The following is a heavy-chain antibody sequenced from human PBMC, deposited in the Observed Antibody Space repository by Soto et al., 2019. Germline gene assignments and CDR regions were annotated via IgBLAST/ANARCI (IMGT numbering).Heavy chain of an antibody. J-gene: IGHJ5*02. CDR2: IIPIFGTA. D-gene: IGHD2-8*01. CDR1: GGTFSSYA. Sequence: QVQLVQSGAEVKKPGSSVKVSCKASGGTFSSYAISWVRQAPGQGLEWMGGIIPIFGTANYAQKFQGRVTITADESTSTAYRERSSLRSEDTAGYYCARDRVDCTNGVCYTGRNWFDPWGQGTLVTVSS. CDR3: ARDRVDCTNGVCYTGRNWFDP. V-gene: IGHV1-69*12.